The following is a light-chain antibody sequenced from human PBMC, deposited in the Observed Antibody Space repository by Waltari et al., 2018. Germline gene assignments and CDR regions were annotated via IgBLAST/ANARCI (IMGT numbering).Light chain of an antibody. CDR3: QQYHTYWT. CDR1: TKLNNW. CDR2: KTS. Sequence: DIQMTQSPSTLSASVGDRVTISCRASTKLNNWLAWYQQKPGKAPKMLIYKTSTLESGVPSRFSGSGSGTEFTLTISSLQPDDFATYFYQQYHTYWTFGQGTRVEIK. J-gene: IGKJ1*01. V-gene: IGKV1-5*03.